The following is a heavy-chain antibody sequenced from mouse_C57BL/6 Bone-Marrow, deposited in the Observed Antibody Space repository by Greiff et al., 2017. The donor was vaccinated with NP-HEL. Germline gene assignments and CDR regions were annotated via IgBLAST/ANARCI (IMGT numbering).Heavy chain of an antibody. Sequence: EVQLQQSGAELVRPGASVKLSCTASGFNIKDDYMHWVKQRPEQGLEWIGWIDPENGDTEYASKFQGKATITADTSSNTAYLQLSSLTSEDTAVYYCTIYYGVWFAYWGQGTLVTVSA. V-gene: IGHV14-4*01. CDR3: TIYYGVWFAY. CDR2: IDPENGDT. CDR1: GFNIKDDY. J-gene: IGHJ3*01. D-gene: IGHD1-1*01.